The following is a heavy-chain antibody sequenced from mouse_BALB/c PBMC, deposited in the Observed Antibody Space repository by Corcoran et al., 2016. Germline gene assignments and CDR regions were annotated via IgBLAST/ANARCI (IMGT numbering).Heavy chain of an antibody. J-gene: IGHJ4*01. Sequence: AHLQQSGAELVKPGASAKLSCTASGFNIKDTYMHWVKQRPEQGLEWIGRIDPANGNTKYDPKFKGKDNITADTSSNTAYLQLSSLTSEDTAVYYCARKSNSENVMDYLGQGTSVTVSS. D-gene: IGHD2-5*01. CDR3: ARKSNSENVMDY. CDR2: IDPANGNT. CDR1: GFNIKDTY. V-gene: IGHV14-3*02.